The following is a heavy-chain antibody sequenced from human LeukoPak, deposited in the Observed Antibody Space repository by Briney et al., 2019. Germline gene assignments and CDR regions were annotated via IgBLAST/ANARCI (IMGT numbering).Heavy chain of an antibody. CDR2: ISGSGGST. CDR1: GFTFSSYG. CDR3: AKDFGVHYYGSGSYGFGY. V-gene: IGHV3-23*01. D-gene: IGHD3-10*01. J-gene: IGHJ4*02. Sequence: PGGSLRLSCAASGFTFSSYGMSWVRQAPGKGLEWVSAISGSGGSTYYADSVKGRFTISRDNSKNTLYLQMNSLRAEDTAVYYCAKDFGVHYYGSGSYGFGYWGQGTLVTVSS.